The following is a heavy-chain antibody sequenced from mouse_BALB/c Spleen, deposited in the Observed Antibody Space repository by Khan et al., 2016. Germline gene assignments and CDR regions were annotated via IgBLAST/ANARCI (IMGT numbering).Heavy chain of an antibody. D-gene: IGHD4-1*01. CDR1: GFTFNTYA. J-gene: IGHJ3*01. Sequence: EVQLVESGGGLVQPKGSLKLSCAASGFTFNTYAMNWVRQAPGKGLEWVARIRSKSNNYATYYADSVKDRFTISSDDSQSMLYLQMNNLKPEDTAIYYCVRQTGFAYWGQGTLVTVSA. CDR2: IRSKSNNYAT. V-gene: IGHV10-1*02. CDR3: VRQTGFAY.